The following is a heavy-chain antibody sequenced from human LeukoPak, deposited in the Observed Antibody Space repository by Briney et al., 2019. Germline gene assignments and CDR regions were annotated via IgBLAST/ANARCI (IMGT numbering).Heavy chain of an antibody. V-gene: IGHV3-21*01. Sequence: PGGSLRLSCAASGFTFSSYSMNWVRQAPGKGLEWVSSISSSSSYIYYAGSVKGRFTISGDNAKNSLYLQMNSLRAEDTAVYYCARDLCSGGSCRLDYWGQGTLVTVSS. CDR3: ARDLCSGGSCRLDY. CDR1: GFTFSSYS. D-gene: IGHD2-15*01. J-gene: IGHJ4*02. CDR2: ISSSSSYI.